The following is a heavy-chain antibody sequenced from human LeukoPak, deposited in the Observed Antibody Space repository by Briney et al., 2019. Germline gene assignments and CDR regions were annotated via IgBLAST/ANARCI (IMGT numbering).Heavy chain of an antibody. CDR2: ISTSYSGI. D-gene: IGHD2-2*01. J-gene: IGHJ4*02. Sequence: TGGSLRLSCAASGFIVSRYSMTWVRQAPGKGLEWVSSISTSYSGIYYADSVKGRFTISRDNAKNSLYLQMDSLRADDTAVYYCARAYCSSITCFEWGQGTLVTASS. CDR1: GFIVSRYS. V-gene: IGHV3-48*01. CDR3: ARAYCSSITCFE.